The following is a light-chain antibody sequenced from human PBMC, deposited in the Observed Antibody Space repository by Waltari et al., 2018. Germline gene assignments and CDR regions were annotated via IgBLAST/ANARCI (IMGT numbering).Light chain of an antibody. CDR3: QHYDSSPLT. J-gene: IGKJ4*01. CDR1: PSVSSSY. V-gene: IGKV3-20*01. CDR2: GAS. Sequence: EIVLTQSPGTLSLSPGERATLSCRASPSVSSSYLAWYQQKPGQAPRLLIYGASSRATGIPDRFSGSGSGTDFTLTISRLEPEDFAVYYCQHYDSSPLTFGGGTKVEI.